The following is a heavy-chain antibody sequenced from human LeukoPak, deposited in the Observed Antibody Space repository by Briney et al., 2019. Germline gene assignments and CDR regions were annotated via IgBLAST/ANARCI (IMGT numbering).Heavy chain of an antibody. Sequence: SETLSLNCIVSDGSIGSSSYYWGWIRQPPGKGLEWIGNLFYTGETFYNPSLNSRVTISVDTSKSQFSLRLSSVTAADTAVYYCARTDSGRYSYFDYWGQGTLVTVSS. J-gene: IGHJ4*02. D-gene: IGHD1-26*01. CDR2: LFYTGET. V-gene: IGHV4-39*01. CDR3: ARTDSGRYSYFDY. CDR1: DGSIGSSSYY.